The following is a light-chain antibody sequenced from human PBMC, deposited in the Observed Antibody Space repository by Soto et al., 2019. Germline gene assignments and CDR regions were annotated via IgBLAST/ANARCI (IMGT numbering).Light chain of an antibody. Sequence: QSVLTQPASVSGSPGQSITISCTGTSSDIFADNFVYWYQPHPGKAPKLMLYDVNIRPSGVSNRFSGSKSGNTASLTISGLQAEDEADYYCTSWTTSTTMIFGGGTKVTVL. CDR2: DVN. J-gene: IGLJ2*01. CDR3: TSWTTSTTMI. CDR1: SSDIFADNF. V-gene: IGLV2-14*03.